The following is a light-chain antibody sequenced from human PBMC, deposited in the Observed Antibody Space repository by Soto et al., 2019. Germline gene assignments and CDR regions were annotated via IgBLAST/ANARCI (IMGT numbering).Light chain of an antibody. CDR3: QTWGTGIP. Sequence: QLVLTQSPSAAASLGASVKLTCTLSSGHSRYTIAWHQKQPEKGPHYLMKVESDGSHSKGDGIPDRFSGSSSGAERYLTISGLQSEDEADYYCQTWGTGIPFGGGTKLTVL. CDR1: SGHSRYT. J-gene: IGLJ2*01. CDR2: VESDGSH. V-gene: IGLV4-69*01.